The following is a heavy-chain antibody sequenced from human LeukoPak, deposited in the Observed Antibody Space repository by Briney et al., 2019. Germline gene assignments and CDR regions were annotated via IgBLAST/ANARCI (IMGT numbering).Heavy chain of an antibody. V-gene: IGHV4-59*01. Sequence: SETLSLACTVSGGSISSYYWSWIRQPPGKGLEWIGYIYYSGNTNYNPSLKRRVTISVDTSKNQFSLKLSSVTAADTAVYYCARAKYPGELSHWGQGTLVTVSS. CDR2: IYYSGNT. J-gene: IGHJ4*02. D-gene: IGHD3-16*02. CDR3: ARAKYPGELSH. CDR1: GGSISSYY.